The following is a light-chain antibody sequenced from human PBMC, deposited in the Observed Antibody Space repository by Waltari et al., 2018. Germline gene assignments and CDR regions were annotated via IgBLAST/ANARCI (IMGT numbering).Light chain of an antibody. CDR2: GAS. Sequence: ETVMTQSPATLSVSPGERATLSCRASQSVSSGLAWYQQKPGQAPRRLIYGASTRATGIPARFSGSGSGTEFTLTISSLQSEDFAVYYCQQYNNWPWTFGQGTKVEIK. CDR3: QQYNNWPWT. J-gene: IGKJ1*01. V-gene: IGKV3-15*01. CDR1: QSVSSG.